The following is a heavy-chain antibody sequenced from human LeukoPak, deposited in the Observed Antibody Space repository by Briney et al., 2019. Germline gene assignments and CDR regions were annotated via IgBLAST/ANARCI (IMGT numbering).Heavy chain of an antibody. D-gene: IGHD6-13*01. CDR3: AKDSRIPAGGTEPSDY. Sequence: GGSLRRSCAASGFTFSSYAMHWVRQAPGKGLEWVAVISYDGSNKYYADSVKGRFTIPRDNSKNTLYLQMNSLRAEDTAVYYCAKDSRIPAGGTEPSDYWGQGTLVTVSS. V-gene: IGHV3-30-3*01. CDR1: GFTFSSYA. J-gene: IGHJ4*02. CDR2: ISYDGSNK.